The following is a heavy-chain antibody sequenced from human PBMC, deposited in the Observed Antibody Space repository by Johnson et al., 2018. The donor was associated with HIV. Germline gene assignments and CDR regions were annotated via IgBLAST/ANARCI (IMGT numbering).Heavy chain of an antibody. CDR1: GFTFSSYG. CDR2: ISYDGSNT. Sequence: QVQLVESGGGVVQPGRSLRLSCAASGFTFSSYGMHWVRQAPGKGLEWVAVISYDGSNTYYADSVRGRFTLSRDISKNTVYLQMNSLRAEDTAVYYCARDSQWEIDDAFDIWGQGTMVTVSS. CDR3: ARDSQWEIDDAFDI. J-gene: IGHJ3*02. D-gene: IGHD1-26*01. V-gene: IGHV3-30*03.